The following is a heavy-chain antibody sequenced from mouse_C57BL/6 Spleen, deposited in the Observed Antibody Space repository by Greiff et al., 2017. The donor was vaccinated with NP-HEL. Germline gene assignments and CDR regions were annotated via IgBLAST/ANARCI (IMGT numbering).Heavy chain of an antibody. D-gene: IGHD1-1*01. V-gene: IGHV1-55*01. J-gene: IGHJ1*03. CDR1: GYTFTSYW. Sequence: VQLQQPGAELVKPGASVKMSCKASGYTFTSYWITWVKQRPGQGLEWIGDIYPGSGSTNYNEKFKSKATLTVDKSSSTAYLQLSSLTSEDSAVYYCARMGIYYYGSRLWYFDVWGTGTTVTVSS. CDR3: ARMGIYYYGSRLWYFDV. CDR2: IYPGSGST.